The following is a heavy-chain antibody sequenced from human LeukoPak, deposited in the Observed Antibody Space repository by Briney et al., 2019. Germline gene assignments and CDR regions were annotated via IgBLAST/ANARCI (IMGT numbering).Heavy chain of an antibody. Sequence: GGSLRLSCTASGFTFGDYAMSWVRQAPGKGLAWVGFIRSKAYGGTTEYAASVKGRFTISRDDSKSIAYLQMNSLKTEDTAVYYCNTYYYDSSGYYPEYYFDYWGQGTLVTVSS. J-gene: IGHJ4*02. D-gene: IGHD3-22*01. CDR1: GFTFGDYA. CDR3: NTYYYDSSGYYPEYYFDY. V-gene: IGHV3-49*04. CDR2: IRSKAYGGTT.